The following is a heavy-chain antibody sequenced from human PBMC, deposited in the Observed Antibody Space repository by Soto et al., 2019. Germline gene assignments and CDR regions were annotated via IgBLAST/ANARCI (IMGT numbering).Heavy chain of an antibody. CDR3: ARRWGDAFDF. Sequence: PSETLSLTCTVSGGSIRSYYWSWIRQPPGKGLEWIGYIYYSGSTNYNPSLKSRVTISVDTSKNQFSLKLSSVTAADTAVYYCARRWGDAFDFWGQGTRVTVSS. CDR1: GGSIRSYY. D-gene: IGHD3-16*01. J-gene: IGHJ3*01. V-gene: IGHV4-59*08. CDR2: IYYSGST.